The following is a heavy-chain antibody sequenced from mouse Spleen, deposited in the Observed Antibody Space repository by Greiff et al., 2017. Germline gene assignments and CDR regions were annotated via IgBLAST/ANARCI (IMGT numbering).Heavy chain of an antibody. CDR3: ARFDYERYFDV. V-gene: IGHV5-17*01. Sequence: EVMLVKSGGGLVKPGGSLKLSCAASGFTFSDYGMHWVRQAPEKGLEWVAYISSGSSTIYYADTVKGRFTISRDNAKNTLFLQMTSLRSEDTAMYYCARFDYERYFDVWGTGTTVTVSS. J-gene: IGHJ1*03. CDR2: ISSGSSTI. D-gene: IGHD2-4*01. CDR1: GFTFSDYG.